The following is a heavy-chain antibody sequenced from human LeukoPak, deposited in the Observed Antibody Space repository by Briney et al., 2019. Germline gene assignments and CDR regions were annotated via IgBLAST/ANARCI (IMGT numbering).Heavy chain of an antibody. V-gene: IGHV3-21*01. D-gene: IGHD3-9*01. CDR3: ARAANGWFDWLLDPYYYYGMDV. CDR2: ISSSSSYI. Sequence: GGSLRLSCAASGFTFSSYSMNWVRQAPGKGLEWVSSISSSSSYIYYADSVKGRFTISRDNAKNSLYLQMNSLRAEDTAVYYCARAANGWFDWLLDPYYYYGMDVWGQGTTVTVSS. J-gene: IGHJ6*02. CDR1: GFTFSSYS.